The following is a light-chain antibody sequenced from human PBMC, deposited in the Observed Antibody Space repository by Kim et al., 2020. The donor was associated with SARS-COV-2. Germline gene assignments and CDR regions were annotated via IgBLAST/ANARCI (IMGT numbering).Light chain of an antibody. Sequence: LSLSPGERATVSCRASHSVTRVAWYQQKPGQAPRLLIYDASTRGTGIPDRFSGSGSGTDFTLTISRLEPEDFEMYYCQKYGSSPWTCGQGAIVDIK. CDR3: QKYGSSPWT. J-gene: IGKJ1*01. CDR1: HSVTRV. CDR2: DAS. V-gene: IGKV3-20*01.